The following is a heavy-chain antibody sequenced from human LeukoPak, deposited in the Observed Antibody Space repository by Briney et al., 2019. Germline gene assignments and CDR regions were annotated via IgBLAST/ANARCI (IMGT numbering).Heavy chain of an antibody. Sequence: GASVKVSCKVSGYTLTELSMHWVRQAPGKGLEWMGGFGPEDGETIYAQKFQGSVTMTEDTSTDTAYMELSSLRSEDTAVYYCARRYYYGSGSPLDAFDIWGQGTMVTVSS. CDR2: FGPEDGET. CDR1: GYTLTELS. J-gene: IGHJ3*02. D-gene: IGHD3-10*01. CDR3: ARRYYYGSGSPLDAFDI. V-gene: IGHV1-24*01.